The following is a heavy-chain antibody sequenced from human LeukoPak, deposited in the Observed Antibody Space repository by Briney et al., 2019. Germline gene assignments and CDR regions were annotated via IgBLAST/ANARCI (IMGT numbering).Heavy chain of an antibody. Sequence: SQTLSLTCAISGDSVSSNTAGWNWIRQSPSRGLEWLGRTYYRSKWYNDFAPSLRNRITINPDTSKNQFSLQLNSVTPEDTAVYYCARDLRYSSGWYFFDYWGQGILVTVSS. D-gene: IGHD6-19*01. CDR3: ARDLRYSSGWYFFDY. V-gene: IGHV6-1*01. J-gene: IGHJ4*02. CDR2: TYYRSKWYN. CDR1: GDSVSSNTAG.